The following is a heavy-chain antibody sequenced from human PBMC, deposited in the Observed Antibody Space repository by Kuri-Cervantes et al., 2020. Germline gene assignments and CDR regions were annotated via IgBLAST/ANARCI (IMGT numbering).Heavy chain of an antibody. Sequence: ETLSLTCTVSGGSINSGDYYWSWVRQAPGKGLEWVSAISGSGGSTYYVDSVKGRFTISRDNSKNVLYLQMNSLRAEDTAVYYCAKDLMMGFYCGGGNCYNDYWGQGTLVTVSS. D-gene: IGHD2-15*01. CDR3: AKDLMMGFYCGGGNCYNDY. J-gene: IGHJ4*02. V-gene: IGHV3-23*01. CDR2: ISGSGGST. CDR1: GGSINSGDYY.